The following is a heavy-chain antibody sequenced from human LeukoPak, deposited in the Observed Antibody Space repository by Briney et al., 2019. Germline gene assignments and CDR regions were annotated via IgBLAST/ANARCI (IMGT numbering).Heavy chain of an antibody. CDR1: GFTFDDYG. CDR3: AREDCTNGVCPLDYYMDV. D-gene: IGHD2-8*01. CDR2: INWNGGST. Sequence: GGSLRLSCAGSGFTFDDYGMSWVRQAPGKGLEWVSGINWNGGSTGYADSVKGRFTISRDNAKNSLYLQMNSLRAEDTALYYCAREDCTNGVCPLDYYMDVWGKGTTVTVSS. V-gene: IGHV3-20*04. J-gene: IGHJ6*03.